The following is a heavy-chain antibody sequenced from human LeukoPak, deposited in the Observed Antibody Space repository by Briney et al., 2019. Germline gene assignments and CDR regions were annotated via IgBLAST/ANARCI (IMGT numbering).Heavy chain of an antibody. V-gene: IGHV3-66*01. D-gene: IGHD6-13*01. CDR3: ARDLGGSSSWTPSSDY. CDR2: IYSGGST. J-gene: IGHJ4*02. CDR1: GFIFSNYG. Sequence: GGSLRLSCSGSGFIFSNYGIHWVRQAPGKGLEWVSVIYSGGSTYYADSVKGRFTISRDNSKNTLYLQMNSLRAEDTAVYYCARDLGGSSSWTPSSDYWGQGTLVTVSS.